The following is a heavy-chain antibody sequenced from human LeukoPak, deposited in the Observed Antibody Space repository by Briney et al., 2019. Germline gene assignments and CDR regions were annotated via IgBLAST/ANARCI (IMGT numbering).Heavy chain of an antibody. V-gene: IGHV4-39*01. Sequence: PSETLSLTCTVSGGSISSSSYYWGWIRQPPGKGLEWIGSIYYSGSTYYNPSLKSRVTISVDTSKNQFSLKLSSVTAADTAVYYCARGVVSYYYYYMDVWGKGTTVTVSS. CDR3: ARGVVSYYYYYMDV. CDR1: GGSISSSSYY. CDR2: IYYSGST. D-gene: IGHD3-3*01. J-gene: IGHJ6*03.